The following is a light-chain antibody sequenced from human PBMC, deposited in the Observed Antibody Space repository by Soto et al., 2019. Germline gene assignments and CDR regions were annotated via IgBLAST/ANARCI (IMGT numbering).Light chain of an antibody. CDR2: GAS. J-gene: IGKJ5*01. CDR3: KHYGAAPIT. CDR1: QSVGGN. V-gene: IGKV3-20*01. Sequence: ETALTPSPGSLSLSPGDRDPISCMASQSVGGNVAWYQQIPGQPPKLLIFGASSRATGIADKFSGSGSGTDFTLTISRLEPEEFALYYCKHYGAAPITVGQGTRLEIK.